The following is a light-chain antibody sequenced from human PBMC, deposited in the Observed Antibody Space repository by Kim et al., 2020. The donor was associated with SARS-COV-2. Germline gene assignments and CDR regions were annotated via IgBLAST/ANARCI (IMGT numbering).Light chain of an antibody. CDR2: QDS. CDR3: QAWDSSTAV. J-gene: IGLJ2*01. V-gene: IGLV3-1*01. Sequence: SYELTQPPSVSVSPGQTASITCSGDKLGDKYACWYQQKPGQSPVLVIYQDSKLPSGIPERFSGSNSGNTATLTISGTQAMDEADYYCQAWDSSTAVFGGGTQLTDL. CDR1: KLGDKY.